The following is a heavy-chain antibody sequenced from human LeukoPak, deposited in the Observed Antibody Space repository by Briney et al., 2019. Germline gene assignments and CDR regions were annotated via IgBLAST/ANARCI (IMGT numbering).Heavy chain of an antibody. Sequence: PSETLSLTCAVYGGSFSGYYWSWIRQPPGKGLEWIGEINHSGSTNYNPSLKSRVTISVDTSKNQFSLKLGSVTAADTAVYYCARVQYYDILTGYFDYWGQGTLVTVSS. CDR2: INHSGST. J-gene: IGHJ4*02. V-gene: IGHV4-34*01. CDR3: ARVQYYDILTGYFDY. D-gene: IGHD3-9*01. CDR1: GGSFSGYY.